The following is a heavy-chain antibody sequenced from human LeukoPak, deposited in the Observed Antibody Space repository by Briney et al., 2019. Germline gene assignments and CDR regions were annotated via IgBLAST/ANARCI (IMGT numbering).Heavy chain of an antibody. CDR2: ISSSGSTI. J-gene: IGHJ6*04. D-gene: IGHD3-10*02. CDR3: AELGITMIGGV. Sequence: GGSLRLSCAASGFTFSSYEMNWVRQAPGKGLEWVPYISSSGSTIYYADSVKGRFTISRDNAKNSLYLQMNSLRAEDTAVYYCAELGITMIGGVWGKGTTVTISS. V-gene: IGHV3-48*03. CDR1: GFTFSSYE.